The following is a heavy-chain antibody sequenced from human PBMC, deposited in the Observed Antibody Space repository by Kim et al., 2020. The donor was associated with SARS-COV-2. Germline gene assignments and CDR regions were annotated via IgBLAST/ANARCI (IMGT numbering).Heavy chain of an antibody. V-gene: IGHV4-34*01. CDR1: GGSFSGYY. CDR3: ARWVRGYSYGPFDY. Sequence: SETLSLTCAVYGGSFSGYYWSWIRQPPGKGLEWIGEINHSGSTNYNPSLKSRVTISVDTSKNQFSLKLSSVTAADTAVYYCARWVRGYSYGPFDYWGQGTLVTVSS. D-gene: IGHD5-18*01. J-gene: IGHJ4*02. CDR2: INHSGST.